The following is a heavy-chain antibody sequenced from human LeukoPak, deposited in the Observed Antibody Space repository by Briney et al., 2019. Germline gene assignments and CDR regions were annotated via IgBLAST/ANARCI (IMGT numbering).Heavy chain of an antibody. CDR3: AKTTVGYSSGRYPGWPADC. CDR2: ICGSGGCT. J-gene: IGHJ4*02. Sequence: GGSLRLSCAASGFTFNTYAIYWVRQAPGKGLEWVSGICGSGGCTYYADSVKGRFTISRDNSKNTVYQQMNSLTADDTAIYYCAKTTVGYSSGRYPGWPADCWGQGTLVTVSS. CDR1: GFTFNTYA. V-gene: IGHV3-23*01. D-gene: IGHD6-19*01.